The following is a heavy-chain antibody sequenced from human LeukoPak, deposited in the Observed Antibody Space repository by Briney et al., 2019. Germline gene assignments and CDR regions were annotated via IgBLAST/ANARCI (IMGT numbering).Heavy chain of an antibody. D-gene: IGHD2-21*01. CDR3: AKDTGETGGYYFDY. V-gene: IGHV3-30*18. CDR2: ISYDGSNK. J-gene: IGHJ4*02. CDR1: GFTFSSYG. Sequence: GGSLRLSCAASGFTFSSYGMHWVRQAPGKGLEWVAVISYDGSNKYYADSVKGRFTISRDNSKNTLYLQMNGLRAEDTAVYYCAKDTGETGGYYFDYWGQGTLVTVSS.